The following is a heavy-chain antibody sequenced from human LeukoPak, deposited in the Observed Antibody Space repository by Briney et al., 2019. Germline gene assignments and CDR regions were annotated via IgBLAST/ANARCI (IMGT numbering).Heavy chain of an antibody. Sequence: PGGSLRLSCAASGFTFDDYAMHWVRQAPGKGLEWVSGISWNSGSIGYADSVKGRFTISRDNAKNSLYLQMNSLRAEDMALYYCAKANVAAAATGSFDYWGQGTLVTVSS. J-gene: IGHJ4*02. CDR2: ISWNSGSI. V-gene: IGHV3-9*03. CDR1: GFTFDDYA. D-gene: IGHD6-13*01. CDR3: AKANVAAAATGSFDY.